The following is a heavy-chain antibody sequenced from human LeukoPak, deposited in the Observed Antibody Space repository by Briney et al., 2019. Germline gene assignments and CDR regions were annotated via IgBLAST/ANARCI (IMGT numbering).Heavy chain of an antibody. V-gene: IGHV3-66*04. CDR1: GFTVSSNY. Sequence: GGSLRLSCAASGFTVSSNYMSWVRQAPGKGLEWVSVIYTGGNTYYADSVKGRFTLSRDNSKNTLYPQMNSLRADDTAIYYCARRYSTAWTHEHWGQGTLVTVSS. CDR2: IYTGGNT. J-gene: IGHJ4*02. CDR3: ARRYSTAWTHEH. D-gene: IGHD6-19*01.